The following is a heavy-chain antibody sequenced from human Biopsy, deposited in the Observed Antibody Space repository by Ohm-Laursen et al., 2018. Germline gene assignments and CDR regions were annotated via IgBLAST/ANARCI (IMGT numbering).Heavy chain of an antibody. CDR2: INPSGGST. CDR3: ARVFGGAYYSYAFDI. D-gene: IGHD1-26*01. Sequence: GSSVKVSCKSSGYSFTSYYMHWVRQAPGQGLEWMGIINPSGGSTDYAQKFQGRVTMTRDTSTSTVYMELISLRSDDTAVYYCARVFGGAYYSYAFDIWGQGTLVIVSS. CDR1: GYSFTSYY. J-gene: IGHJ3*02. V-gene: IGHV1-46*01.